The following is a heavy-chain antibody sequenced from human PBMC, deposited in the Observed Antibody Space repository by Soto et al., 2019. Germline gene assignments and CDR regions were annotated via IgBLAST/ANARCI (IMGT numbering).Heavy chain of an antibody. CDR2: IGGSVGTT. CDR1: GFTFSSYA. V-gene: IGHV3-23*01. CDR3: AKDTYLSNWYPNRFDP. J-gene: IGHJ5*02. Sequence: WSLRLSCAASGFTFSSYAMTWVRQAPGKGLEWVSTIGGSVGTTYYADSVKGRFTISRDNSKNTLYLQMNSLRAEDTAIYYCAKDTYLSNWYPNRFDPWGQGTLVTVSS. D-gene: IGHD6-13*01.